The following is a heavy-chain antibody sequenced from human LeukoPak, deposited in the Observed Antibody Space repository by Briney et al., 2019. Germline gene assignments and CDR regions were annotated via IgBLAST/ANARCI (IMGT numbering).Heavy chain of an antibody. Sequence: SETLSLTCTVSGGSISSYYWTWIRQPAGKGLEWIGRIYTSGTTNYNPSLKSRVTMSVDTSKNHFSLKLTSVTAADTAVYFCARGGNSDFWSGSTFTYWGQGALVTVSS. J-gene: IGHJ4*02. V-gene: IGHV4-4*07. CDR3: ARGGNSDFWSGSTFTY. CDR1: GGSISSYY. CDR2: IYTSGTT. D-gene: IGHD3-3*01.